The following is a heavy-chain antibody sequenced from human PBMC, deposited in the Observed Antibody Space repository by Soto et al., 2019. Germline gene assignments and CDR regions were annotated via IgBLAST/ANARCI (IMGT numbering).Heavy chain of an antibody. Sequence: SETLSLTCTVSGGSISSSSYYWGWIRQPPGKGLEWIGSIYYSGSTYYNPSLKSRVTISVDTSKNQFSLKLSSVTAADTAVYYCARHPVDIVATITDGACGVRVRMEGAFDYWGQGTLVTVSS. CDR3: ARHPVDIVATITDGACGVRVRMEGAFDY. D-gene: IGHD5-12*01. V-gene: IGHV4-39*01. CDR2: IYYSGST. J-gene: IGHJ4*02. CDR1: GGSISSSSYY.